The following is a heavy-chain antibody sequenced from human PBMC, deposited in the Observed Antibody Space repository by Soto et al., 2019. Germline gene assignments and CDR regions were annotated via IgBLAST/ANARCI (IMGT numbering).Heavy chain of an antibody. CDR2: INAGNGNT. D-gene: IGHD3-10*01. CDR3: ARDGLLWFGELLGEAFDY. Sequence: ASVKVSCKASGYTFTSYAMHWVRQAPGQRLEWMGWINAGNGNTKYSQKFQGGVTITRDTSASTAYMELSSLRSEDTAVYYCARDGLLWFGELLGEAFDYWGQGTLVTVSS. CDR1: GYTFTSYA. J-gene: IGHJ4*02. V-gene: IGHV1-3*01.